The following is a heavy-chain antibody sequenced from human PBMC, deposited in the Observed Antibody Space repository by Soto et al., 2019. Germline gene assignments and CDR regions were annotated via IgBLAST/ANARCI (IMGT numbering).Heavy chain of an antibody. D-gene: IGHD2-21*01. J-gene: IGHJ4*02. CDR2: IYYSGGT. V-gene: IGHV4-39*01. CDR3: ARHVKATGELDY. CDR1: GGSISSSSYY. Sequence: SETLSLTCTVSGGSISSSSYYWGWIRQPPGKGLEWIGSIYYSGGTYYNPSLKSRVTISVDTSKNQFSLKLSSVTAADTAVYFCARHVKATGELDYWGQGTLVTVSS.